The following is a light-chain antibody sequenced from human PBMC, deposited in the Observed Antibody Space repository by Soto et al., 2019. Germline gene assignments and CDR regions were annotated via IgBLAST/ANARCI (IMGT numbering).Light chain of an antibody. J-gene: IGKJ1*01. CDR1: QSVSTNY. V-gene: IGKV3-20*01. CDR2: RAS. CDR3: QQYNCWLEWT. Sequence: EIVLTQSPGTLSLSPGERATLSCRASQSVSTNYLARYQQKPGQAPKVLIYRASSRATGVPDRFSGSGSGTECTLIIISLLSEDFAGYCCQQYNCWLEWTFGRWGKVDIK.